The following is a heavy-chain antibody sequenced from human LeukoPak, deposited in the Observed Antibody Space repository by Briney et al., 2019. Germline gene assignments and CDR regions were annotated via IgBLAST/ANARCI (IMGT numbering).Heavy chain of an antibody. J-gene: IGHJ4*02. CDR2: ISGSGGST. V-gene: IGHV3-23*01. CDR1: GFTFSSYA. D-gene: IGHD6-19*01. CDR3: TKLKGWYGDGYCDH. Sequence: YPGGSLRLSCAASGFTFSSYAMSWVRQAPGKGLEWVSAISGSGGSTYYADSVKGRFTVSRDNSKNTLYLQMNSLRADDTAVYYCTKLKGWYGDGYCDHWGQGTLVTVSS.